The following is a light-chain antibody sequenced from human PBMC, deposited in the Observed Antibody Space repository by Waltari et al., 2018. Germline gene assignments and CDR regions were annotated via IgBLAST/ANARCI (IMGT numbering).Light chain of an antibody. J-gene: IGLJ2*01. Sequence: SSSNIGNNSVNWYQRLPGTAPKLLIYSNNQRPSGVPDRFSASGSGTSASLAISGLQSEDDGDYYCATWDDSLNGVVFGGGTKLTVL. V-gene: IGLV1-44*01. CDR2: SNN. CDR3: ATWDDSLNGVV. CDR1: SSNIGNNS.